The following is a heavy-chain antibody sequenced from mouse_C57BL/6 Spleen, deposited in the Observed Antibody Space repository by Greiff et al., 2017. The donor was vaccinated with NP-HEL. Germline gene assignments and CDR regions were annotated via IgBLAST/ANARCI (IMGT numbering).Heavy chain of an antibody. CDR3: ARDGPLMDY. V-gene: IGHV3-6*01. CDR1: GYSITSGYY. J-gene: IGHJ4*01. Sequence: EESGPGLVKPSQSLSLTCSVTGYSITSGYYWNWIRQFPGNKLEWMGYISYDGSNNYNPSLKNRITITSDTSKNQFFLKLNSVTTEDTATYYCARDGPLMDYWGQGTSVTVSS. CDR2: ISYDGSN.